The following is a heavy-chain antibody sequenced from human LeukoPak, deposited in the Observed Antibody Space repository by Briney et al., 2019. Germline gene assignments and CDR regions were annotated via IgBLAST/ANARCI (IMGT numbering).Heavy chain of an antibody. CDR3: AKDGGGGTLLSYMDV. J-gene: IGHJ6*03. CDR1: GFSVSGNY. D-gene: IGHD1-1*01. V-gene: IGHV3-66*01. Sequence: PGGSLRLSCTASGFSVSGNYLGWVRQAPGKGLEWVSHIYAGGSTHYADSVKGRFTISRDNSKNTLYLQMNSLRADDTAVYYCAKDGGGGTLLSYMDVWGKGTTVTVSS. CDR2: IYAGGST.